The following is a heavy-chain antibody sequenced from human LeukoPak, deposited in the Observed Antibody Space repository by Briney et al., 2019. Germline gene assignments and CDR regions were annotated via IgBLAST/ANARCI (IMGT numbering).Heavy chain of an antibody. CDR3: ARGDAGYYYDSSGYYTGCFDP. CDR1: GGSISSSSYY. CDR2: IYYSGST. V-gene: IGHV4-39*07. Sequence: SGTLSLTCTVSGGSISSSSYYWGWIRQPPGKGLEWIGSIYYSGSTYYNPSLKSRVTISVDTSKNQFSLKLSSVTAADTAVYYCARGDAGYYYDSSGYYTGCFDPWGQGTLVTVSS. J-gene: IGHJ5*02. D-gene: IGHD3-22*01.